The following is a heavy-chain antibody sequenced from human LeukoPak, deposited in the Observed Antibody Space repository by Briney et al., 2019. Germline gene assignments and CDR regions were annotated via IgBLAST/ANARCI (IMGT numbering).Heavy chain of an antibody. D-gene: IGHD3-16*02. CDR3: ARALFRLGELSSLDY. CDR2: ISYDGSNK. V-gene: IGHV3-30*04. J-gene: IGHJ4*02. Sequence: GGSLRLSCAASGFTFSSYAMHWVRQAPGKGLEWVAVISYDGSNKHYADSVKGRFTISRDNSKNTLYLQMNSLRAEDTAVYYCARALFRLGELSSLDYWGQGTLVTVSS. CDR1: GFTFSSYA.